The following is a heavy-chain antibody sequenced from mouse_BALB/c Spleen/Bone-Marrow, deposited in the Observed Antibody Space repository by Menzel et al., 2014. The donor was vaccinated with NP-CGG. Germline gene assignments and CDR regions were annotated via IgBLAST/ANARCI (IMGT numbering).Heavy chain of an antibody. V-gene: IGHV1S137*01. CDR2: ISTFSGNT. CDR3: ARGDYRYDETMDY. Sequence: QVQLQQSGPELVRPGVSVKIPCKGSGYTFTDYAMHWVKRSHAKSLEWIGLISTFSGNTNYNQKFKGKATMTVDKSSSTAYMELARLTSEDSAIYYCARGDYRYDETMDYWGQGTSVTVSS. CDR1: GYTFTDYA. D-gene: IGHD2-14*01. J-gene: IGHJ4*01.